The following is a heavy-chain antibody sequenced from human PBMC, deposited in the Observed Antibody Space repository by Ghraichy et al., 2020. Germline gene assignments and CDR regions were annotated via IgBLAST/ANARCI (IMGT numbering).Heavy chain of an antibody. J-gene: IGHJ4*02. D-gene: IGHD3-3*01. V-gene: IGHV4-59*01. CDR1: GGSINNYY. CDR3: ARGTIFGVVTN. CDR2: IYYSGST. Sequence: SETLSLTCTVSGGSINNYYWSWIRQPPGKGLDWIGNIYYSGSTNYNPSLKSRISISVDTSRTQFYLKLSSVTDADTAVYYCARGTIFGVVTNWGQGTLVTVSS.